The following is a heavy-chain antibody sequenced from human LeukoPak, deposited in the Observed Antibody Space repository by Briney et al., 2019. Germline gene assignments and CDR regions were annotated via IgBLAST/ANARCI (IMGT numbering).Heavy chain of an antibody. D-gene: IGHD6-19*01. CDR2: ISSSSSYI. Sequence: GGSLRLSCAASGFTFSSYSMNWVRQAPGKGLEWFSSISSSSSYIYYADSVKGRFTISRDNAKSSLYLQMNSLRAEDTAVYYCARKRDSSGWHFDYWGQGTLVTVSS. CDR3: ARKRDSSGWHFDY. J-gene: IGHJ4*02. CDR1: GFTFSSYS. V-gene: IGHV3-21*01.